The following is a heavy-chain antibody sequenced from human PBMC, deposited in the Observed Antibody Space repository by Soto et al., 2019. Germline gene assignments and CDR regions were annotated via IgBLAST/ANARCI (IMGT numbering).Heavy chain of an antibody. D-gene: IGHD3-16*02. J-gene: IGHJ3*02. CDR2: ISGSGGST. V-gene: IGHV3-23*01. CDR3: AKGVAIRASCRYYGFDI. CDR1: GFTFSSYA. Sequence: EVQLLDSGGGLVQPGGSRRLSCAASGFTFSSYAMSWVRQAPGKGLEWVSAISGSGGSTYYADSVKGRFTISRDNSKNSLQLQMNSLRAEDTSVYDCAKGVAIRASCRYYGFDIWGQGTMVTVSS.